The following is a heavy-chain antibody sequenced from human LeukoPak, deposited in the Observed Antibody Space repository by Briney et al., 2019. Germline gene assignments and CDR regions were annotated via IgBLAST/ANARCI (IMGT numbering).Heavy chain of an antibody. Sequence: GGSLRLSCVVSRFTSSSYSVNWVRQSPGKGLEWVSYISSSSSYIHYADSVKGRFTISRDNAKKSLYLQMNSLRAEDTAVYYCARAPLHLAMYHYFDYWGQGTLVTVSS. D-gene: IGHD2-2*01. J-gene: IGHJ4*02. CDR2: ISSSSSYI. V-gene: IGHV3-21*01. CDR1: RFTSSSYS. CDR3: ARAPLHLAMYHYFDY.